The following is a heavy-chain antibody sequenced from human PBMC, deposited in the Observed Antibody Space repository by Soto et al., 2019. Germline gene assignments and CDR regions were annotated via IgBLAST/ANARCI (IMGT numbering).Heavy chain of an antibody. J-gene: IGHJ4*02. CDR1: GASIRSGGYY. V-gene: IGHV4-31*03. Sequence: LSLTCSVSGASIRSGGYYWSWLRQSPGKGLEWIGHIYYTGSTFYSPSLKSRLTISLDTSKNQFSLDLRSVTAADTAMYYCARIEMASIKWGRGTLVTVS. CDR2: IYYTGST. CDR3: ARIEMASIK.